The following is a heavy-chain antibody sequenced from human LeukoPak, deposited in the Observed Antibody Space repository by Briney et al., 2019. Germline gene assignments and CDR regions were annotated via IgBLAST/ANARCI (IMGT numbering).Heavy chain of an antibody. Sequence: SSETLSLTCAVYGGSFSGYYWSWIRQPPGKGLEWIREINHSGSTYYNPSLKSRVTISVDTSKNQFSLKLSSVTAADTAVYYCARDKGMYSSGWPTSPNWFDPWGQGTLVTVSS. V-gene: IGHV4-34*01. CDR1: GGSFSGYY. CDR2: INHSGST. J-gene: IGHJ5*02. D-gene: IGHD6-19*01. CDR3: ARDKGMYSSGWPTSPNWFDP.